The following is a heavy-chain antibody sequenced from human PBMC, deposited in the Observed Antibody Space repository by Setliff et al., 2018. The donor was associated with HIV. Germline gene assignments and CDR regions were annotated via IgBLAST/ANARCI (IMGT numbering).Heavy chain of an antibody. J-gene: IGHJ5*02. CDR3: ARGLWFGGSYWFDP. D-gene: IGHD3-10*01. CDR2: IYYTGTT. Sequence: SETLSLTCTVSGDSSSSYYCNWIRQPAGKGLEWIGYIYYTGTTKNNPSLKSRVTMPIDTSKNQFSLKLSSVTAADTAVYYCARGLWFGGSYWFDPWGQGTLVTVSS. V-gene: IGHV4-59*01. CDR1: GDSSSSYY.